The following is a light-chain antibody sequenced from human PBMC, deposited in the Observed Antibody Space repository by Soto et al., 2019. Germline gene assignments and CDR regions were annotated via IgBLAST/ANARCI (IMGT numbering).Light chain of an antibody. J-gene: IGLJ2*01. CDR1: SSDVGSYNY. CDR3: SSYTTTNTLI. CDR2: DVN. Sequence: QSVLTQPASVSGSPGHSITISCTGTSSDVGSYNYVSWYQQYADKAPKLIIFDVNNRPSGVSNRFSGSKSGNTASLTIFGLQADDEADYYCSSYTTTNTLIFGGGTKVTVL. V-gene: IGLV2-14*03.